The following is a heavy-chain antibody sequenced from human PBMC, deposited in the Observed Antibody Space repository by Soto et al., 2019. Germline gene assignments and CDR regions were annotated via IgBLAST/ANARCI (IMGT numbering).Heavy chain of an antibody. V-gene: IGHV4-59*01. CDR3: ARPRSSGYAGEFDY. Sequence: SETLSLTCTVSGGSIISYYWSWIRQPPGKGLEWIGYIYYSGSTNYNPSLKSRVTISVDRSQNQLSLMLTSVSAADTAVYYCARPRSSGYAGEFDYWGQGTLVTVSS. D-gene: IGHD3-22*01. CDR2: IYYSGST. J-gene: IGHJ4*02. CDR1: GGSIISYY.